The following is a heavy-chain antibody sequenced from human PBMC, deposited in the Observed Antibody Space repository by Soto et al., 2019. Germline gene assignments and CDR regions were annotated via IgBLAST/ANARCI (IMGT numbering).Heavy chain of an antibody. CDR3: ARTHRYYYDSSGYYSPFDY. Sequence: GASVKVSCKASGGTFSSYAISWVRQAPGQGLEWMGGIIPIFGTANYAQKFQGRVTITADESTSTAYMELSSLRSEDTAVYYCARTHRYYYDSSGYYSPFDYWGQGTLVTVSS. D-gene: IGHD3-22*01. CDR2: IIPIFGTA. J-gene: IGHJ4*02. CDR1: GGTFSSYA. V-gene: IGHV1-69*13.